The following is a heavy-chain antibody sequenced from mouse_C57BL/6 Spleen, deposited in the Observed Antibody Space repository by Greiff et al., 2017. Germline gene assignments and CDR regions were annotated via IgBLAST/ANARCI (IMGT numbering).Heavy chain of an antibody. V-gene: IGHV1-62-2*01. Sequence: QVQLKESGAELVKPGASVKLSCKASGYTFTEYTIHWVKQRSGQGLEWIGWFYPGSGSIKYNEKFKDKATLTADKSSSTVYMELSRLTSEDSAVXVCARNEGGETGFDYWGQGTTLTVSS. D-gene: IGHD4-1*01. J-gene: IGHJ2*01. CDR2: FYPGSGSI. CDR1: GYTFTEYT. CDR3: ARNEGGETGFDY.